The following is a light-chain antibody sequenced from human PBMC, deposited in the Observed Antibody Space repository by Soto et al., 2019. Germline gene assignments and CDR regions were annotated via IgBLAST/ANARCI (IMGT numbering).Light chain of an antibody. J-gene: IGKJ1*01. V-gene: IGKV3-20*01. Sequence: ENVLTQSPGTLSLSPGDTATLSCRASQSVRTSYLAWYQQKPGQAPRLLIYGASRRATGVPDRFRGSGSGTDFTLTISGVESGDVAVYYCQHYGDSRAFGQVNKVEIK. CDR2: GAS. CDR1: QSVRTSY. CDR3: QHYGDSRA.